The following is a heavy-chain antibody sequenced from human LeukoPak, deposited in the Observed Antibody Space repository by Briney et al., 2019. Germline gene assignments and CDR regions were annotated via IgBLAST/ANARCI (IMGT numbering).Heavy chain of an antibody. CDR3: ARGGRKLGYSNYYYYYYMDV. CDR1: GYTFTSYY. D-gene: IGHD4-11*01. V-gene: IGHV1-46*01. Sequence: GASVKVSCKASGYTFTSYYMHWVRQAPGQGLEWMGIINPSGGSTSYAQKFQGRVTMTRDMSTSTVYMELSSLRSEDTAVYYCARGGRKLGYSNYYYYYYMDVWGKGATVTVSS. J-gene: IGHJ6*03. CDR2: INPSGGST.